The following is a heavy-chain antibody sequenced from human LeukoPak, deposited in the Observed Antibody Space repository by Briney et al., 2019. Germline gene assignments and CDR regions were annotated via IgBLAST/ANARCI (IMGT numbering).Heavy chain of an antibody. J-gene: IGHJ5*02. V-gene: IGHV4-31*03. CDR2: IYYSGST. D-gene: IGHD2-2*01. Sequence: SETLSLTCTVSGGSISSGGYYWSWIRQHPGKGLEWVGYIYYSGSTYYNPSLKSRVTISVDTSKNQFSLKLSSVTAADTAVYYCARGHDVPAAQPGNWFDPWGQGTLVTVSS. CDR1: GGSISSGGYY. CDR3: ARGHDVPAAQPGNWFDP.